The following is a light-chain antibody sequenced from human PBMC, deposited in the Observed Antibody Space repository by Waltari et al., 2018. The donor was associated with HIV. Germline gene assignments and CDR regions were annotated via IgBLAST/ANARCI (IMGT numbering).Light chain of an antibody. CDR2: GAS. J-gene: IGKJ2*01. V-gene: IGKV3-15*01. Sequence: EIVMTQSPATLSVSPGERATLSCRASHSVSSNLARYQQKPGQAPRLLISGASTRATAIPARFSGSGSGTEFTLTISSLQSEDFAVSYCQHYHNWPPYTFGQGTKLEIK. CDR1: HSVSSN. CDR3: QHYHNWPPYT.